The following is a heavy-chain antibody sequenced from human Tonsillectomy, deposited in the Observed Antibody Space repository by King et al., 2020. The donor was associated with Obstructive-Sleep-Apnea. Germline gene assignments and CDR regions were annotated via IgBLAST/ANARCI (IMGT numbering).Heavy chain of an antibody. Sequence: QLVQSGAEVKKPGSSVKVSCKASGGTFSSYAISWVRQAPGQGLEWMGGIIPIFGTANYAQRFQGRVTITADESTSTAYMELSSLRSEGTAVSYCARDLYCSGGSCYSGDNYYYYYGMDVWGQGTTVTVS. CDR2: IIPIFGTA. J-gene: IGHJ6*02. CDR1: GGTFSSYA. D-gene: IGHD2-15*01. CDR3: ARDLYCSGGSCYSGDNYYYYYGMDV. V-gene: IGHV1-69*01.